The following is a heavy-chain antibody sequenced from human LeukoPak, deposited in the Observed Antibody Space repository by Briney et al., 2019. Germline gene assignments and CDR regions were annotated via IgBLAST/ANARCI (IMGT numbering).Heavy chain of an antibody. V-gene: IGHV4-34*01. CDR2: INHSGST. CDR1: GGSFSGYY. CDR3: AGEYYYDSKAPY. J-gene: IGHJ4*02. Sequence: SETLSLTCAVYGGSFSGYYWSWIRQPPGKGLEWIGEINHSGSTNYNPSLKSRVTISVGTSKNQFSLKLSSVTAADTAVYYCAGEYYYDSKAPYWGQGTLVTVSS. D-gene: IGHD3-22*01.